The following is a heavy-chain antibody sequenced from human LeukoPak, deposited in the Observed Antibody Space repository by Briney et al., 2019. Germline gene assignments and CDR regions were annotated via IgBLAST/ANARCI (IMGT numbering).Heavy chain of an antibody. CDR3: ARGFQWHPKPNAFDI. CDR1: GGSISSYY. V-gene: IGHV4-59*01. D-gene: IGHD2-8*01. J-gene: IGHJ3*02. CDR2: IYYSGST. Sequence: SETLSLTCTVSGGSISSYYWSWIRQPPGKGLEWIGYIYYSGSTNYNPSLKSRVTISVDTSKNQFSLKLSSVTAADTAVYYCARGFQWHPKPNAFDIWGQGTVVTVSS.